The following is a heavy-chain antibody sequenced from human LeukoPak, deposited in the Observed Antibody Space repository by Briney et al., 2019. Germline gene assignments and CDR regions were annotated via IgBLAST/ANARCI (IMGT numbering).Heavy chain of an antibody. CDR2: ISWNSGSI. J-gene: IGHJ6*02. CDR1: GFTFDDYA. V-gene: IGHV3-9*01. CDR3: ASTPAYYYYGMDV. D-gene: IGHD2-15*01. Sequence: PGGSLRLSCAASGFTFDDYAMHWVRQAPGKGLEWVSGISWNSGSIGYADSVKGRFTISRDNAKNSLYLQMNSLRAEDTAVYYCASTPAYYYYGMDVWGQGTTVTVSS.